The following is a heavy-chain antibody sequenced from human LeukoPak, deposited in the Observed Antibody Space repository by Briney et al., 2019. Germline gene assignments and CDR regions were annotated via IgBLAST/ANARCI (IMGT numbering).Heavy chain of an antibody. CDR3: AGDFGRVGGTNAFDI. D-gene: IGHD1-26*01. Sequence: GGSLRLSCAASGLSFSSYWMHWVRQAPGKGLVWVSRISSDGSSTTYGDSVKGRFTISRDNAKNTLYLQMNSLRAEDTAVYHCAGDFGRVGGTNAFDIWGQGTMVTVSS. CDR1: GLSFSSYW. CDR2: ISSDGSST. V-gene: IGHV3-74*01. J-gene: IGHJ3*02.